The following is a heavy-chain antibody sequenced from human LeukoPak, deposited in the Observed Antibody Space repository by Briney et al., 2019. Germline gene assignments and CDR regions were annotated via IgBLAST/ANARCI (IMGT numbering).Heavy chain of an antibody. D-gene: IGHD5-18*01. CDR3: ARRWGYGSFDR. Sequence: SSETLSLTCTVSGGSISSSSHYWGWIRQPPGKGLEWIGSIFYSGSTYYNPSLKSRVTTSVDTAKDQFSLKLSSVTAADTAVYYCARRWGYGSFDRWGQGTLVTVSS. J-gene: IGHJ4*02. V-gene: IGHV4-39*01. CDR1: GGSISSSSHY. CDR2: IFYSGST.